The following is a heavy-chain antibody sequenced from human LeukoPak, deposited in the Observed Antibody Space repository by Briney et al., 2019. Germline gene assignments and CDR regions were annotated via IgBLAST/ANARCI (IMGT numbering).Heavy chain of an antibody. Sequence: SETLSLTCAVYGGSFSGYYWSWIRQPPGKGLEWIGSVYYSGSTYYNPSLKSRVTISVDTSKNQFSLKLSSVTAADTAVYYCARRPYYDSSGYYITHYFDYWGQGTLVTVSS. J-gene: IGHJ4*02. D-gene: IGHD3-22*01. CDR1: GGSFSGYY. V-gene: IGHV4-34*01. CDR2: VYYSGST. CDR3: ARRPYYDSSGYYITHYFDY.